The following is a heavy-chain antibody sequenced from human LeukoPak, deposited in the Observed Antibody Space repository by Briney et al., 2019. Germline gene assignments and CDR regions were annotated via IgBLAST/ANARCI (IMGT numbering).Heavy chain of an antibody. CDR2: ISGSGGST. Sequence: GGSLRLSCAASGFTFSSYAMSWVRQAPGKGLEWVSAISGSGGSTYYADSVKGRFTISRDNSKNTLYLQMNSLRAEDTAVYYCARDGEQLVLRGAFDIWGQGTMVTVSS. J-gene: IGHJ3*02. V-gene: IGHV3-23*01. CDR1: GFTFSSYA. CDR3: ARDGEQLVLRGAFDI. D-gene: IGHD6-6*01.